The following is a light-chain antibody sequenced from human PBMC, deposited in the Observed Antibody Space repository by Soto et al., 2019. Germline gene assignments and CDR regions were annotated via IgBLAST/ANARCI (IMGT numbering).Light chain of an antibody. CDR3: QQYNYWWT. V-gene: IGKV3-15*01. CDR2: GAS. CDR1: QSVSSD. Sequence: EIVMTQSPATLSVSPGERATLSCRASQSVSSDLAWYQQKPGQAPRLLIYGASTRATAIPARFSGSGSGTEFTLTISSLQSEDFSVYYCQQYNYWWTFGQRTKVETK. J-gene: IGKJ1*01.